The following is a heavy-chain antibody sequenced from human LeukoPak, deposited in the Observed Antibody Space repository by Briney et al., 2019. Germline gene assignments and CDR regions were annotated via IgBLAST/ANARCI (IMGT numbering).Heavy chain of an antibody. CDR2: IDWDDDK. D-gene: IGHD1-1*01. Sequence: SGPALVKPTQSLSLTCTFSGFSLSTSGMRVGWIRQPPGKALEWLARIDWDDDKFYSTSLKTRLTISKDTSKNQVVLTLTNVDPVDTATYFCARIASGTNFDYWGQGTLVTVSS. V-gene: IGHV2-70*04. CDR1: GFSLSTSGMR. CDR3: ARIASGTNFDY. J-gene: IGHJ4*02.